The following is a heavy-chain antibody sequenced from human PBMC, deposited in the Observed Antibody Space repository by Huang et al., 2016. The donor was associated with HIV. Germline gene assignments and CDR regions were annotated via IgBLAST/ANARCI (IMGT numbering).Heavy chain of an antibody. D-gene: IGHD3-22*01. J-gene: IGHJ3*01. CDR1: GYSFTDDG. CDR3: ARDPKYHRIGYYRQRRGIDV. Sequence: QAQLMQSGPEVKKPGASVKVSCKTSGYSFTDDGITWVRQAPGQGPEGGGVFRAFNGGTDSPQRLQGRVTLPTDTSTSMAYWELRSLRFDDTAVYFCARDPKYHRIGYYRQRRGIDVWGQGTMVSVSS. CDR2: FRAFNGGT. V-gene: IGHV1-18*01.